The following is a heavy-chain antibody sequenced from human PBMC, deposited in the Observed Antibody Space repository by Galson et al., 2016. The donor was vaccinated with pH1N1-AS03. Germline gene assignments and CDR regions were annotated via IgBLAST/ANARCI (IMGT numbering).Heavy chain of an antibody. J-gene: IGHJ3*01. V-gene: IGHV4-59*03. CDR2: IHFSGST. D-gene: IGHD2/OR15-2a*01. CDR1: GDPMSGNY. Sequence: SETLSLTCTVSGDPMSGNYWNWIRQLPGKGLEWMGYIHFSGSTIYNPSLRGRVTMSIERSKTQFSLKLTFTTTADTALYFCVRQGNKYHRNAFDLWGEGTMVTVSS. CDR3: VRQGNKYHRNAFDL.